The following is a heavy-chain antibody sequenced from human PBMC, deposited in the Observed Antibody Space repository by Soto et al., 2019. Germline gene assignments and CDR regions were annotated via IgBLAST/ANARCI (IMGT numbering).Heavy chain of an antibody. CDR1: GFTFNNYW. J-gene: IGHJ1*01. D-gene: IGHD3-22*01. CDR3: ARDRGYTNTVPH. CDR2: INSAGSGT. V-gene: IGHV3-74*01. Sequence: EVQLVESGGGSVQPGGSLRLSCEASGFTFNNYWMHWVRQAPGEGLVWVSRINSAGSGTTYADSVKGRFTTSKDNAKNTLYLQMSSLRAEDTAVYYCARDRGYTNTVPHWSQGTLVTVSS.